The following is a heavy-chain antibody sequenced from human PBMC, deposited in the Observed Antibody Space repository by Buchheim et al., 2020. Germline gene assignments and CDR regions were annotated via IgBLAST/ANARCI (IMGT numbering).Heavy chain of an antibody. J-gene: IGHJ6*02. CDR1: GFTFSSYE. CDR2: ISSSGSTI. V-gene: IGHV3-48*03. CDR3: ARDNSYYDFWSGPPSYYYYGMDV. Sequence: EVQLVESGGGLVQPGGSLRLSCAASGFTFSSYEMNWVRQAPGKGLEWVSYISSSGSTIYYADSVKGRFTISRDNAKNSLYLQMNSLRAEDTAVYYCARDNSYYDFWSGPPSYYYYGMDVWGQGTT. D-gene: IGHD3-3*01.